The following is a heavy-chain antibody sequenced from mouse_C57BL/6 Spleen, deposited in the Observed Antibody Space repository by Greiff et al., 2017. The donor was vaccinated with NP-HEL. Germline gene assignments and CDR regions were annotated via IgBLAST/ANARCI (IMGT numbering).Heavy chain of an antibody. CDR2: ISDGGSYT. Sequence: EVKLVESGGGLVKPGGSLKLSCAASGFTFSSYAMSWVRQTPEKRLEWVATISDGGSYTYYPDNVKGRFTISRDNAKNNLYLQMSHLKSEDTAMYYCGSRLFAYWGQGTLVTVSA. J-gene: IGHJ3*01. V-gene: IGHV5-4*03. CDR1: GFTFSSYA. CDR3: GSRLFAY.